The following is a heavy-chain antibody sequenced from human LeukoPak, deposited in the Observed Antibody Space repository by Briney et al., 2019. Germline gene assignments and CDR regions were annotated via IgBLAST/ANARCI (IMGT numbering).Heavy chain of an antibody. CDR1: GYTFTSYW. Sequence: KVSCKASGYTFTSYWIGWVHQMPGKGLEWMGIIYPGDSDTRYSPSFQGQVTISADKSISTAYLQWSSLKASDTAMYYCARHVEQQLIPDYWGQGTLVTVSS. J-gene: IGHJ4*02. CDR3: ARHVEQQLIPDY. D-gene: IGHD6-13*01. CDR2: IYPGDSDT. V-gene: IGHV5-51*07.